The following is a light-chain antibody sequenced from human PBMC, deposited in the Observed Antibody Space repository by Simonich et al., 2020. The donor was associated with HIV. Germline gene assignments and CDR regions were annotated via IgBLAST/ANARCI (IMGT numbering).Light chain of an antibody. Sequence: EIVLTQSPATLSLSPGKRATLSCRASHSVISFLAWYQQKPGQAPRLLIYDASKRATGIPARFSGSGSRTDFTLTISSLEPEDFAVYYCQQRSNWPLTFGQGTRLEIK. CDR1: HSVISF. CDR3: QQRSNWPLT. J-gene: IGKJ5*01. CDR2: DAS. V-gene: IGKV3-11*01.